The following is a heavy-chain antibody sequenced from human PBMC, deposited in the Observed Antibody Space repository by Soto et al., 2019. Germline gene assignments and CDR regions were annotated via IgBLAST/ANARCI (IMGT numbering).Heavy chain of an antibody. J-gene: IGHJ6*02. V-gene: IGHV1-18*01. Sequence: VASVKVSCKASGYTFTNYGISWVRQAPGQGLEWMGWISAYNSNTEYAEKFQGRVTMTSDTSTTTAYLELRSLRSDDTALYYCARDMRQLAPYLYFGLDVWGQGTAVTVSS. D-gene: IGHD6-6*01. CDR1: GYTFTNYG. CDR2: ISAYNSNT. CDR3: ARDMRQLAPYLYFGLDV.